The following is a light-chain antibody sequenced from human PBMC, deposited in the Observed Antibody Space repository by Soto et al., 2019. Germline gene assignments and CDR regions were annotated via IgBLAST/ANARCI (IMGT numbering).Light chain of an antibody. Sequence: DIQMTQSPSTLSASVGDRVTITCRASQSISNWLAWYQQKVGKAPKLLIHDASNLESGVPSRFSGSGSGTEFTLTISSLHPDDFATYYCQQYNSQGTFGQGTKVEIK. CDR3: QQYNSQGT. J-gene: IGKJ1*01. CDR2: DAS. CDR1: QSISNW. V-gene: IGKV1-5*01.